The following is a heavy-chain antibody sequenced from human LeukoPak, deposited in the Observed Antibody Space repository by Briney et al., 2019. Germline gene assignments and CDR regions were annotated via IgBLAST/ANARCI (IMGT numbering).Heavy chain of an antibody. CDR3: AKDAQRGFDYSNSLQH. CDR1: KFTFSHYA. CDR2: IWNDGSDK. D-gene: IGHD4-11*01. V-gene: IGHV3-33*06. Sequence: PGGSLRLSCAASKFTFSHYAMHWVRQAPGKGLEWAAVIWNDGSDKYYADSVKGRFTVSRDNSRNILYLQMDSPRAEDTGVYYCAKDAQRGFDYSNSLQHWGPGTLVTVSS. J-gene: IGHJ1*01.